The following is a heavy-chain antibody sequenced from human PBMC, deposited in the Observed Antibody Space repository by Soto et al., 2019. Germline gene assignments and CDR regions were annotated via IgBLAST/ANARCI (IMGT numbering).Heavy chain of an antibody. CDR3: ASGRARLGTGTGWCEP. Sequence: PGGSLRLSCAASGFTFSSYSMNWVRQAPGKGLEWVSSISSSSSYIYYADSVRGRFTISRDNAKNSLYLQMNSLRAEDTAVYYCASGRARLGTGTGWCEPWGQGTLVTVSS. V-gene: IGHV3-21*01. J-gene: IGHJ5*02. CDR2: ISSSSSYI. CDR1: GFTFSSYS. D-gene: IGHD1-1*01.